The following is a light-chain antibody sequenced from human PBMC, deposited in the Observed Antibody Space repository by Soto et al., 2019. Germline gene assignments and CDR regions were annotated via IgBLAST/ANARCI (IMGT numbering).Light chain of an antibody. CDR1: TSNIGRYT. CDR2: SNN. V-gene: IGLV1-44*01. Sequence: QSVLTQPPSTSGTPGHKGTISCSGSTSNIGRYTVTGYQQLPGTATKLLIYSNNQRPSGVPDRYSVSKSGTSASLAISGLQSEDEADYYCAAWDDSLNALVFGGGTKLTVL. CDR3: AAWDDSLNALV. J-gene: IGLJ2*01.